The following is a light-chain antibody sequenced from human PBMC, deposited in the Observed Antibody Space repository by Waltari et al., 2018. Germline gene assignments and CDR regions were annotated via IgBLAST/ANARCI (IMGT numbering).Light chain of an antibody. V-gene: IGKV1-5*03. CDR1: QSINNW. CDR3: QQYKTYWS. Sequence: DIQMTQSHSTLSASVGDRVSITCRASQSINNWLAWYQHKPGKAPNLLIYKASSLESGVPSRFSGSGFGTEFTLTISSLQPDDVATYYCQQYKTYWSFGQGTKLEIK. CDR2: KAS. J-gene: IGKJ2*01.